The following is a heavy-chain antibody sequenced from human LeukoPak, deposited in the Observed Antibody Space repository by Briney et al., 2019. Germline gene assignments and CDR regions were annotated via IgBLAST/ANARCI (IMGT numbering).Heavy chain of an antibody. D-gene: IGHD5-24*01. CDR3: AREPRPYNAWFDY. V-gene: IGHV4-34*01. CDR1: GGSFSGYY. J-gene: IGHJ4*02. Sequence: SETLSLTSAVYGGSFSGYYWSWIRHPPGKGLEWIGEINHSGSTNYNPSLKSRVTISVDTSKNQFSLKLSSVTAADTAVYYCAREPRPYNAWFDYWGQGTLVTVSS. CDR2: INHSGST.